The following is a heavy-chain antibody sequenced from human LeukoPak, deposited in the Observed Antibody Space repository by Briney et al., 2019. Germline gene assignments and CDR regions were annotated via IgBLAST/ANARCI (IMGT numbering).Heavy chain of an antibody. Sequence: GASVKVSCKASEYTFTGYYMHWVRQAPGQGLEWMGRINPNSGGTNYAQKFQDRVTMTRDTSISTAYMELNSLRSGDTAVYYCARTAPYAGSWNAKANSYYFDYWGQGSLVTVSS. D-gene: IGHD1-1*01. CDR1: EYTFTGYY. CDR3: ARTAPYAGSWNAKANSYYFDY. V-gene: IGHV1-2*06. CDR2: INPNSGGT. J-gene: IGHJ4*02.